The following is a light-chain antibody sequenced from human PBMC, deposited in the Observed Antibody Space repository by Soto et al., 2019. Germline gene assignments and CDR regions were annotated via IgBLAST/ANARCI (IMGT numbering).Light chain of an antibody. CDR2: GAS. CDR3: QQYNNWPPAYT. J-gene: IGKJ2*01. CDR1: QRISSN. V-gene: IGKV3-15*01. Sequence: EIVMTQSPATLSVSPRERATLSCRASQRISSNLAWYQQKPGQAPRLLIDGASTRATGIPERFSGSGSGTEFTLTISSLQSEDFAVYYCQQYNNWPPAYTFGQGTKVEIK.